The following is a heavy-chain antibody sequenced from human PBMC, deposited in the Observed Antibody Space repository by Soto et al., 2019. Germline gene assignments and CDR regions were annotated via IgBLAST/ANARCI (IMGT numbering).Heavy chain of an antibody. V-gene: IGHV3-21*01. Sequence: GGSLSLSCAASGFTFSLYSMIWVRQAPGKGLEWVASITSSSSYIYYEDSLKGRFTISRDNAKSSLFLQLDSLRAEDTAVYFCVRARSTDSRPDYWGQGTLVTVSS. D-gene: IGHD3-22*01. J-gene: IGHJ4*02. CDR1: GFTFSLYS. CDR2: ITSSSSYI. CDR3: VRARSTDSRPDY.